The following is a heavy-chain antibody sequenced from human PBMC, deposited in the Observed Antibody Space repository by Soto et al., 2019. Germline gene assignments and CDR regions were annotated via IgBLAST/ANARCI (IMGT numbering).Heavy chain of an antibody. CDR2: ISYDGSNK. V-gene: IGHV3-30-3*01. J-gene: IGHJ5*02. D-gene: IGHD4-17*01. CDR3: ARDFSPTVVTGAWFDP. CDR1: GFTFSSYA. Sequence: GGSLRLSCAASGFTFSSYAMHWVRQAPGKGLEWVAVISYDGSNKYYADSVKGRFTISRDNSKNTLYLQMNSLRAEDTAVYYCARDFSPTVVTGAWFDPWGQGTLVTVSS.